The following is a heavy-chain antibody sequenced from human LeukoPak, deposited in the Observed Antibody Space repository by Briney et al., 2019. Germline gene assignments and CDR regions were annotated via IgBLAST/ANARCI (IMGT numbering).Heavy chain of an antibody. V-gene: IGHV4-39*07. CDR3: AREWELRHVGFDI. D-gene: IGHD1-26*01. CDR2: MYYSGST. J-gene: IGHJ3*02. CDR1: GGSISSSSYY. Sequence: SETLSLTCTVSGGSISSSSYYWGWIRQPPGKGLEWIGSMYYSGSTYYNPSLKSRVTISVDTSKNQFSLKLSSATAADTAVYYCAREWELRHVGFDIWGQGTMVTVSS.